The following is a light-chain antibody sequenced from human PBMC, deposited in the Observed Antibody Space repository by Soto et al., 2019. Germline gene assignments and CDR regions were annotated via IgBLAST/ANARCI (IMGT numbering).Light chain of an antibody. CDR1: SSNLGSNF. CDR2: KND. Sequence: QSVLTQPPSASGTPGQRVTISCSGSSSNLGSNFVYWYQQLPGAAPKLLIYKNDQRPSGVPDRFSGSKSGTSASLAISGLRSEDEADYYCAGWDTSLSGVLFGGGTKLTVL. CDR3: AGWDTSLSGVL. J-gene: IGLJ3*02. V-gene: IGLV1-47*01.